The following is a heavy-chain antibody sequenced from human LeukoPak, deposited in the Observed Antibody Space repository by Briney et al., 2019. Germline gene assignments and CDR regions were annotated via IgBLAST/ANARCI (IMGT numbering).Heavy chain of an antibody. CDR3: AKTASLLDY. CDR1: GFNFSGYA. CDR2: ISASGRTT. V-gene: IGHV3-23*01. J-gene: IGHJ4*02. Sequence: GGSLRLSCAASGFNFSGYAMSWVRQAPGKGLEWVSSISASGRTTYFADSVKGRFTISRDNSKNMLYLQTNSLRVEDTAVYYCAKTASLLDYWGQGTLITVSS.